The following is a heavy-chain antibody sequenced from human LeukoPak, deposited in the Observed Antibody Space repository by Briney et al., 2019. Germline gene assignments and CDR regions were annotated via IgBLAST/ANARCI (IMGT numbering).Heavy chain of an antibody. V-gene: IGHV3-30*04. D-gene: IGHD2-2*01. CDR2: ISYDGSNK. Sequence: PGGSLRLSCAASGFTFSSYAMHWVRQAPGKGLEWVAVISYDGSNKYYADSVEGRFTISRDNSKNTLYLQMNSLRAEDTAVYYCARVPRYCSSTSCHDYWGQGTLVTVSS. CDR3: ARVPRYCSSTSCHDY. J-gene: IGHJ4*02. CDR1: GFTFSSYA.